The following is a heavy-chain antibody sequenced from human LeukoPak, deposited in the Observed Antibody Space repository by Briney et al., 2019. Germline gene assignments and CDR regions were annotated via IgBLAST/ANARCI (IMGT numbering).Heavy chain of an antibody. V-gene: IGHV3-23*01. D-gene: IGHD3-16*01. J-gene: IGHJ4*02. Sequence: GGSLRLSCAVSGFTFSDSFMSWVRQAPGKGLEWVSAISGSGGSTYYADSVKGRFTISRDNSKNTLYLQMNSLRAEDTAVYYCAKANWGGSNQRDYWGQGTLVTVSS. CDR1: GFTFSDSF. CDR3: AKANWGGSNQRDY. CDR2: ISGSGGST.